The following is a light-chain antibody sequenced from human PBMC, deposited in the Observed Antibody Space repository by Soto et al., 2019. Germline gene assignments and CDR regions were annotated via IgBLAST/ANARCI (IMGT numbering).Light chain of an antibody. CDR3: QQYNSYSRT. V-gene: IGKV3-20*01. J-gene: IGKJ1*01. CDR2: GAS. CDR1: QSVSSNY. Sequence: EIVLTQSPGTLSLSPGEGATLSCRASQSVSSNYLAWYQQKPGQAPRLLIFGASSRASDIPDRFSGSGSGTDFTLTISSLQPDDFATYYCQQYNSYSRTFGQGTKVEIK.